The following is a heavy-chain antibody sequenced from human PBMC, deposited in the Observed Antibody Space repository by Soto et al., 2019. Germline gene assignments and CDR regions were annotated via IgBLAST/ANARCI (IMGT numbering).Heavy chain of an antibody. CDR2: ISYDGSNK. V-gene: IGHV3-30*03. J-gene: IGHJ4*02. Sequence: EGSLILSWAASGFPFRSGGMPWVRQAPGPGLAWVAVISYDGSNKSYAAAVQGRFTISRDNSKNTLYRQMNSLRAEDTAVYYRTISGYYEPGLDYWGQGTLVTVAS. CDR3: TISGYYEPGLDY. CDR1: GFPFRSGG. D-gene: IGHD3-22*01.